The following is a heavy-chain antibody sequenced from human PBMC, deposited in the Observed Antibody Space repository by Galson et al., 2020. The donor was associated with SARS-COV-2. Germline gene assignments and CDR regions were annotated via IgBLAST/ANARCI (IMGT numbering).Heavy chain of an antibody. CDR3: ARDASWAMFAMDV. Sequence: GGSLRLSCAASGFTFNSYTMNWVRQAPGKGLEGVSSISSSSTYLNYADSLKGRFSISRDNARNSLYLEMNSLRVEDTGVYYCARDASWAMFAMDVWGQGTTVTVSS. CDR2: ISSSSTYL. V-gene: IGHV3-21*01. J-gene: IGHJ6*02. D-gene: IGHD3-10*02. CDR1: GFTFNSYT.